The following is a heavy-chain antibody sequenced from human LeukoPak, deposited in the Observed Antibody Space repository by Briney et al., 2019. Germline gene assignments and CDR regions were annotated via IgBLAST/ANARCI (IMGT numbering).Heavy chain of an antibody. Sequence: PGGSLRLSCAASGFTFDDYGMSWVRQAPGKGLEWVSGINWNGGSTGYADSVKGRFTISRDNAKNSLYLQMNSLRAEDTAVYYCARAHFKSGLYYYYYYMDVWGKGTTVTISS. CDR1: GFTFDDYG. V-gene: IGHV3-20*04. CDR3: ARAHFKSGLYYYYYYMDV. D-gene: IGHD5-12*01. J-gene: IGHJ6*03. CDR2: INWNGGST.